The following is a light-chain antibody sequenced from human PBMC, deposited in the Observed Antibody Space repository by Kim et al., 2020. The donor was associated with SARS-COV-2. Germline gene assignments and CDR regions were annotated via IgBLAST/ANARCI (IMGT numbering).Light chain of an antibody. CDR1: SSDVGGYNY. CDR3: SSYTSSSTFV. Sequence: QSALTQPASVSGSPGQSITISCTGTSSDVGGYNYVSWNQQHPGKAPKLLIYDVSKRPSGVSDRLYGSKSGNTASLTISGLQAEDESDYYCSSYTSSSTFVFGGGTQLTVL. CDR2: DVS. J-gene: IGLJ7*01. V-gene: IGLV2-14*01.